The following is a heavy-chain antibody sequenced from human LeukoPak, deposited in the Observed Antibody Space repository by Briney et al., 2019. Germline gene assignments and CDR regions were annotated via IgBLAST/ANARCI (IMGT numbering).Heavy chain of an antibody. D-gene: IGHD2-21*02. Sequence: PSQTLSLTCTVSGGSISSGDYYWSWIRQPPGKGLEWIVYIDYIGRTYYNPSLKSRATISVDTSKNQFSLKMSSVTDADTAVYYCAREYGAYCGGDCYSGMSYYYYGMDVWGQGNTVTVSS. V-gene: IGHV4-30-4*01. J-gene: IGHJ6*02. CDR1: GGSISSGDYY. CDR3: AREYGAYCGGDCYSGMSYYYYGMDV. CDR2: IDYIGRT.